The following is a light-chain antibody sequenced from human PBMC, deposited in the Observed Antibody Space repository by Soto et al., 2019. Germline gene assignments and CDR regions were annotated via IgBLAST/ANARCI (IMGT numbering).Light chain of an antibody. CDR2: AAS. CDR3: QQSYSTPPT. J-gene: IGKJ1*01. V-gene: IGKV1-39*01. CDR1: QSISSY. Sequence: DIQMTQSPSSLSASVGDRVTITCRASQSISSYLNWYQQKPGQAPKLLIYAASSFQSGVSSRFSGSRSGTDFTLTISSLQPEDFATYYCQQSYSTPPTFGQGTKVEI.